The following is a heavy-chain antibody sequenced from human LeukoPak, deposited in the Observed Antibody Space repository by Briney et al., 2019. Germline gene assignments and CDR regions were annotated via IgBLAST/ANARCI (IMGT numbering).Heavy chain of an antibody. V-gene: IGHV4-39*07. CDR2: IYYSGST. CDR1: GGSISSSSYY. CDR3: AKGSGSVAPFFDY. D-gene: IGHD3-10*01. J-gene: IGHJ4*02. Sequence: PSETLSLTCTVSGGSISSSSYYWGWIRQPPGKGLEWIGSIYYSGSTYYNPSLKSRVTISVDTSKNQFSLKLSSVTAADTAVYYCAKGSGSVAPFFDYWGQGTLVTVSS.